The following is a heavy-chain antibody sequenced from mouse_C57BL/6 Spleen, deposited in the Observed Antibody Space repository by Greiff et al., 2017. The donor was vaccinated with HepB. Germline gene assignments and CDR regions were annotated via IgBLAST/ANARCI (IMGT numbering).Heavy chain of an antibody. CDR1: GYTFTSYW. CDR2: IDPSDSYT. J-gene: IGHJ1*03. Sequence: VKLQQPGAELVMPGASVKLSCKASGYTFTSYWMHWVKQRPGQGLEWIGEIDPSDSYTNYNQKFKGKSTLTVDKSSSTAYMQLSSLTSEDSAVYYCARFLLDWYFDVWGTGTTVTVSS. D-gene: IGHD1-1*01. V-gene: IGHV1-69*01. CDR3: ARFLLDWYFDV.